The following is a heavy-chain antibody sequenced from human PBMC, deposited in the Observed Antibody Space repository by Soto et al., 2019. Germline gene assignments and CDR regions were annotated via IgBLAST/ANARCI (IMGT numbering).Heavy chain of an antibody. Sequence: SETLSLTCTFSGGSISSSSYYLGWIRQPPGKGLEWIGSIYYSGSTYYNPSLKSRVTISVDTSKNQFSLKLSSVTAADTAVYYCARQSIRQQLVQGWFDPWGQGTLVTVSS. CDR1: GGSISSSSYY. D-gene: IGHD6-13*01. V-gene: IGHV4-39*01. CDR2: IYYSGST. J-gene: IGHJ5*02. CDR3: ARQSIRQQLVQGWFDP.